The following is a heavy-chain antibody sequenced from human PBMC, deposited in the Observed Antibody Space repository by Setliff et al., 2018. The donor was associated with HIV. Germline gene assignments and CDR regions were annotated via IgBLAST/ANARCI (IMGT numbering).Heavy chain of an antibody. D-gene: IGHD3-10*01. CDR2: IYYRGSA. CDR3: ARARGPPLPVLDF. CDR1: GGSITTTNYY. J-gene: IGHJ4*02. Sequence: LETLSLTCTVSGGSITTTNYYWGWVRQSPGKGLEWIGVIYYRGSAYYNLSLQSRVTLSVDTSKNSFSLHLTSVTAADTAVYFCARARGPPLPVLDFWGPGTLVTVSS. V-gene: IGHV4-39*07.